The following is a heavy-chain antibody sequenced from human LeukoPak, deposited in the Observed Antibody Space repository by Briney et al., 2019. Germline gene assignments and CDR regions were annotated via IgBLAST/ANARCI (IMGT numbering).Heavy chain of an antibody. CDR2: IYYSGST. CDR1: GGSISSSSYY. Sequence: SETLSLTCTVSGGSISSSSYYWGWIRQPPGKGLEWIGSIYYSGSTYYNPSLKSRVTISVDTPKNQFSLKLSSVTAADTAVYYCARGASKGKYYDFWSGYYGPHFDYWGQGTLVTVSS. J-gene: IGHJ4*02. CDR3: ARGASKGKYYDFWSGYYGPHFDY. D-gene: IGHD3-3*01. V-gene: IGHV4-39*01.